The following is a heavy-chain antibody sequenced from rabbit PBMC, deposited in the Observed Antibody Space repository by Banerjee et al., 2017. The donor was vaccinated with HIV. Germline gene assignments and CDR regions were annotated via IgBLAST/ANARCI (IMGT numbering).Heavy chain of an antibody. Sequence: QEQLEESGGDLVKPGASLTLTCTASGFTLSSYWMWWVRQAPGKGLEWIACIGAGSSGTTYYASWAKGRFTISKTSSTTVTLQMTSLTAADTATYFCARFGTDYVAYDLWGPGTLVTV. D-gene: IGHD6-1*01. CDR1: GFTLSSYW. CDR3: ARFGTDYVAYDL. CDR2: IGAGSSGTT. J-gene: IGHJ4*01. V-gene: IGHV1S45*01.